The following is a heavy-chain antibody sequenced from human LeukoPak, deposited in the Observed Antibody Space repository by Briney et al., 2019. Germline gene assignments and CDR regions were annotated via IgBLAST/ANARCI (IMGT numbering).Heavy chain of an antibody. V-gene: IGHV1-18*04. Sequence: GASVTVSCKASGYTFTSYGISWVRQAPGQGLEWMGWISAYNGNTNYAQKLQGRVTMTTDTSTSTAYMELSSLRSEDTAVYYCGLVVPAATIYGMDVWGKGTTVTVSS. J-gene: IGHJ6*04. D-gene: IGHD2-2*01. CDR3: GLVVPAATIYGMDV. CDR2: ISAYNGNT. CDR1: GYTFTSYG.